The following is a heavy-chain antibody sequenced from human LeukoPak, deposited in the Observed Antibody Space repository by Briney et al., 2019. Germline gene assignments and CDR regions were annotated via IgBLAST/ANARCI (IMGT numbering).Heavy chain of an antibody. V-gene: IGHV4-39*01. Sequence: SETLSLTCTVSGGSISSSSYYWGWIRQPPGKGLEWIGSIYYSGSTYYNPSLKSRVTISVDTSKNQFSLKLSSVTAADTAVYYCARIRDILTVNWFDPWGQGTLVTVSS. J-gene: IGHJ5*02. CDR2: IYYSGST. D-gene: IGHD3-9*01. CDR1: GGSISSSSYY. CDR3: ARIRDILTVNWFDP.